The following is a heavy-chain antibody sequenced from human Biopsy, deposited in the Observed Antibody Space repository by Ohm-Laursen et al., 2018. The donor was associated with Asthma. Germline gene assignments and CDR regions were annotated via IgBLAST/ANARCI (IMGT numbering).Heavy chain of an antibody. Sequence: SLRLSCAASGFTVSTNGMSWVRQPPGKGLEWVSVIYSGGGTYYADSVQGRVTISRDNAKNSLYLQMNSLRAEDTAVYYCARDGPELPTELDYWGPGTLVTVSS. V-gene: IGHV3-53*01. D-gene: IGHD1-14*01. CDR2: IYSGGGT. CDR3: ARDGPELPTELDY. J-gene: IGHJ4*02. CDR1: GFTVSTNG.